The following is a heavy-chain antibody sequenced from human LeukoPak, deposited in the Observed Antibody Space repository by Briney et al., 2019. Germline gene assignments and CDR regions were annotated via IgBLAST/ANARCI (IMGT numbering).Heavy chain of an antibody. CDR2: IYSSGRT. V-gene: IGHV4-4*07. CDR3: ARGGSSWNNWFDP. Sequence: SETLSLTCTVSGGSINSYYWSWIRHPAGKGLEWIGRIYSSGRTNYNPSLKTRVLISVDTSKNQFSLKLSSITAADTAVYYCARGGSSWNNWFDPWGQGTLVTVSS. CDR1: GGSINSYY. D-gene: IGHD6-13*01. J-gene: IGHJ5*02.